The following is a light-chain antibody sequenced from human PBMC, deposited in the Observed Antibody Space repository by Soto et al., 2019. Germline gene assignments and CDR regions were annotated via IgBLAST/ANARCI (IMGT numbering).Light chain of an antibody. CDR1: QSVSSN. CDR3: QQYNNWPPWT. CDR2: GAS. Sequence: EIVMTQSPATLSVSPGERATLSCRASQSVSSNLARYQQKPGQAPRVLIYGASTRATGIPARFSGSGSGTEFTLTISSLQSEDFAVYYCQQYNNWPPWTFGQGTKVEIK. V-gene: IGKV3-15*01. J-gene: IGKJ1*01.